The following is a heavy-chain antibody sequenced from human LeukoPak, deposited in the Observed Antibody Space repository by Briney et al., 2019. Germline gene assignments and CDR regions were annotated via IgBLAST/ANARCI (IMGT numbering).Heavy chain of an antibody. V-gene: IGHV3-48*03. J-gene: IGHJ6*04. CDR1: GFTFSSYE. CDR2: ISSSGSTI. CDR3: AELGITMIRGV. Sequence: GGSLRLSCAASGFTFSSYEMNWVRQAPGKGLEWVSYISSSGSTIYYADSVKGRFIISRDNAKNSLYLQMNSLRAEDTAVYYCAELGITMIRGVWGKGTTVTISS. D-gene: IGHD3-22*01.